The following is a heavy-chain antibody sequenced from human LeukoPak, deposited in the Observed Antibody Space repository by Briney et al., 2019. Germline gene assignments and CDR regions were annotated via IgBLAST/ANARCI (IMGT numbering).Heavy chain of an antibody. Sequence: SETLSLTCTVSGGSISSYYGSWIRQPPGKGLEWIGYIYYSGSTNYNPSLKSRVTISVDTSKNQFSLKLSSVTAADTAVYYCARHSSSFFNYWGQGTLVTVSS. D-gene: IGHD6-13*01. CDR1: GGSISSYY. J-gene: IGHJ4*02. CDR2: IYYSGST. V-gene: IGHV4-59*01. CDR3: ARHSSSFFNY.